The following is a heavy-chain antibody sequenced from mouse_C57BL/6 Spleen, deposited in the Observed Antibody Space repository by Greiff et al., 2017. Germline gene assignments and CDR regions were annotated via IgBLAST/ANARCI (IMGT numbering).Heavy chain of an antibody. V-gene: IGHV1-69*01. CDR1: GYTFTSYW. CDR3: ARSRIYYGPVDY. J-gene: IGHJ2*01. Sequence: QVQLQQSGAELVMPGASVKLSCKASGYTFTSYWMHWVKQRPGQGLEWIGEIDPSDSYTNYNQKFKGKSTLTVDKSSSTAYMQLSSLTSEDSAVYYCARSRIYYGPVDYWGQGTTLTVSS. CDR2: IDPSDSYT. D-gene: IGHD2-1*01.